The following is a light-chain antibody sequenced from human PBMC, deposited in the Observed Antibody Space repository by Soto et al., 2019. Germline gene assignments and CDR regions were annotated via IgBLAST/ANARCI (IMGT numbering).Light chain of an antibody. CDR2: AAS. V-gene: IGKV3-15*01. Sequence: VMTQTPATLSVSPGERATLSCRASQSISSKLAWYQQKPGQAPRLLIYAASTRATGIPARFSGSGSGTEFTLTISSLQSEDFAVYYCQQYNNWPWPFGQGTKVDIK. CDR1: QSISSK. CDR3: QQYNNWPWP. J-gene: IGKJ1*01.